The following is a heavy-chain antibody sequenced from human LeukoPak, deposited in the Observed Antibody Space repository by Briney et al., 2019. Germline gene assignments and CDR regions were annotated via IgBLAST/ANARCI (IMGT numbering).Heavy chain of an antibody. CDR3: TLYTY. J-gene: IGHJ4*02. CDR2: INPGNGDT. Sequence: GASVKVSCKTSVYSFTSQDMHWVRQAPGQSREWMGCINPGNGDTKYSQEFQCRVTITRHTSATTAYMELSSLRSDDMSVYYCTLYTYWGQGTLVIVSS. V-gene: IGHV1-3*03. D-gene: IGHD2-2*02. CDR1: VYSFTSQD.